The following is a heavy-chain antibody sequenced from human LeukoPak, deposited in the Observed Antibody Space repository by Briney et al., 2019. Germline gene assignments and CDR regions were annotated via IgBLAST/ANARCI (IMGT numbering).Heavy chain of an antibody. Sequence: AETLSLTCTVSGGSISSYYWIWLRQPPGRGLVWLGYIYYSGSTNYNPALKSRGTISVDTSKNQFSLKLRSVSAADTAVYYCARHRPDVYYYDSSGYHNEAFYIWGQGTMVAVAS. CDR2: IYYSGST. J-gene: IGHJ3*02. V-gene: IGHV4-59*08. D-gene: IGHD3-22*01. CDR1: GGSISSYY. CDR3: ARHRPDVYYYDSSGYHNEAFYI.